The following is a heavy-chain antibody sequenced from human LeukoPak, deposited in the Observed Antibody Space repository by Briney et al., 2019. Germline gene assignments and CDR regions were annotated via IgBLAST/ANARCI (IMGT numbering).Heavy chain of an antibody. J-gene: IGHJ4*02. D-gene: IGHD3-22*01. Sequence: ASVKVSCKASGYTFTRYDTNWVRQATGQGLEWMGWISAYNGNTNYAQKFQGRVTMTRDTSISTAYMELSRLRSDDTAVYYCASWDYYDSSGYADYWGQGTLVTVSS. CDR3: ASWDYYDSSGYADY. CDR2: ISAYNGNT. CDR1: GYTFTRYD. V-gene: IGHV1-2*02.